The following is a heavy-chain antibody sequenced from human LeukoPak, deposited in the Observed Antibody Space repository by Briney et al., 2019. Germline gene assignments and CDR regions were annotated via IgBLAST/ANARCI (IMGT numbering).Heavy chain of an antibody. V-gene: IGHV1-69*05. CDR1: GGTFSSYA. CDR3: ARGGDSSGYYYVPEYFQH. Sequence: SVKVSCKASGGTFSSYAISWVRQAPGQGLEWMGGIIPIFGTANYAQKFQGRVTITTDESTSTAYMELSSLRSEDTAVYYRARGGDSSGYYYVPEYFQHWGQGTLVTVSS. J-gene: IGHJ1*01. CDR2: IIPIFGTA. D-gene: IGHD3-22*01.